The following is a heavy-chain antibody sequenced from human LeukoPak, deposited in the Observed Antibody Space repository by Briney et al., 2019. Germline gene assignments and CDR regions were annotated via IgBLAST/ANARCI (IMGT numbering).Heavy chain of an antibody. D-gene: IGHD6-13*01. CDR1: GGSFSGYY. CDR3: ARGGIAPAGDNWFDP. Sequence: SETLSLTCAVYGGSFSGYYWSWIRQPPGKGLEWIGEINHSGSTNYNPSLKSRVTISVDTSKNQFSLKLSSVTAADTAVYYCARGGIAPAGDNWFDPWGQGTLVTVSS. CDR2: INHSGST. J-gene: IGHJ5*02. V-gene: IGHV4-34*01.